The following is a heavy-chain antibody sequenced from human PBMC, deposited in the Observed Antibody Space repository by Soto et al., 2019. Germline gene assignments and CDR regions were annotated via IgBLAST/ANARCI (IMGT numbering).Heavy chain of an antibody. Sequence: SETLSLTCTVSGGSISSGDYYWSWIRQPPGKGLEWIGYIYYSGSTYYNPSLKSRVTISVDTSKNQFSLKLSSVTAADTAVYYCDRDDGKADAFDIWSQGTMVTVS. CDR3: DRDDGKADAFDI. V-gene: IGHV4-30-4*01. D-gene: IGHD2-15*01. CDR1: GGSISSGDYY. J-gene: IGHJ3*02. CDR2: IYYSGST.